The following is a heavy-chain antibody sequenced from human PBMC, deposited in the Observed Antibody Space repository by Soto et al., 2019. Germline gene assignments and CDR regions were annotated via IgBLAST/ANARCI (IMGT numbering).Heavy chain of an antibody. Sequence: VGSLRLSCSASGFTFSSYEMNWVRQAPGKGLEWVSYISDSGRTIYYADSVKGRFTVSRDDAQNSVYLQMDSLRAEDTAVYYCARDLLHYDFWSGYSAYFYYGMDVWGPGTTVTVSS. J-gene: IGHJ6*02. V-gene: IGHV3-48*03. CDR2: ISDSGRTI. CDR1: GFTFSSYE. CDR3: ARDLLHYDFWSGYSAYFYYGMDV. D-gene: IGHD3-3*01.